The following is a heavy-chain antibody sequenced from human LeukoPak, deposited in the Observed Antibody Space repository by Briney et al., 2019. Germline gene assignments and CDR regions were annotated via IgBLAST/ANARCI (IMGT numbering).Heavy chain of an antibody. V-gene: IGHV3-9*01. CDR2: ISWNSGSI. Sequence: GRSLRLSCAAAGFTFDDYAMHWVRQAPGKGLEWVSGISWNSGSIGYADSVKGRFTISRDNAKNSLYLQMNSLRAEDTAVYYCARDPQYSSGGSCYSFGYWGQGTLVTVSS. CDR1: GFTFDDYA. D-gene: IGHD2-15*01. CDR3: ARDPQYSSGGSCYSFGY. J-gene: IGHJ4*02.